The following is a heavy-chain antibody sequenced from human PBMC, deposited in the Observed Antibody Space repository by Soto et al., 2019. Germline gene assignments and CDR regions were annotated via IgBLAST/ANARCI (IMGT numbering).Heavy chain of an antibody. D-gene: IGHD4-17*01. CDR3: ARGRPDDYGDPDYFDY. J-gene: IGHJ4*02. CDR2: IYYSGST. V-gene: IGHV4-31*03. Sequence: QVQLQESGPGLVKPSQTLSLTCNVSGVSISSGGYYWSWIRQHPAKGLEWIGHIYYSGSTYYNPSIRSRVTISVDTSKNQCSLKLSSVTAADTAVYYCARGRPDDYGDPDYFDYWGQGALVTVSS. CDR1: GVSISSGGYY.